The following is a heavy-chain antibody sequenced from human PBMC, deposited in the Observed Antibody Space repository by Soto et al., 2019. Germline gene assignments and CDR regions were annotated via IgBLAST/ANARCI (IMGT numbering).Heavy chain of an antibody. J-gene: IGHJ6*02. V-gene: IGHV4-59*01. CDR1: GGSIRSYY. CDR3: ARISSVDPYGYVNGGLDV. CDR2: FYHSGNS. D-gene: IGHD5-18*01. Sequence: SETLSLTCSVSGGSIRSYYGSWILQSPEKGLEWIGYFYHSGNSNYNPSLKSRVTISVDTSKNQLSLSLRSVTAADTAVYFCARISSVDPYGYVNGGLDVWGQGTTGTVSS.